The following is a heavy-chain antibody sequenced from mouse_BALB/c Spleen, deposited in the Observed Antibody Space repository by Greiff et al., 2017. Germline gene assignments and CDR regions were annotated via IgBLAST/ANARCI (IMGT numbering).Heavy chain of an antibody. D-gene: IGHD2-4*01. CDR3: ARGGTMITISYAMDY. J-gene: IGHJ4*01. CDR1: GYTFSSYW. V-gene: IGHV1-9*01. Sequence: QVQLQQSGAEPMKPGASVKISCKATGYTFSSYWIEWVKQRPGHGLEWIGEILPGSGSTNYNEKFKGKATFTADTSSNTAYMQLSSLTSEDSAVYYCARGGTMITISYAMDYWGQGTSVTVSS. CDR2: ILPGSGST.